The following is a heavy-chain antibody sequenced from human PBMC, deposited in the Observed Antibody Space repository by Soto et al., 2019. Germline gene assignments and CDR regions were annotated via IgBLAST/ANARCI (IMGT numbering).Heavy chain of an antibody. J-gene: IGHJ4*02. CDR1: GASIRSGGYY. CDR3: ARIEMASIK. CDR2: IYYTGST. V-gene: IGHV4-31*03. Sequence: TLSLTCSVSGASIRSGGYYWSWLRQSPGKGLEWIGHIYYTGSTFYSPSLKSRLTISLDTSKNQFSLDLRSVTAADTAMYYCARIEMASIKWGRGTLVNVSS.